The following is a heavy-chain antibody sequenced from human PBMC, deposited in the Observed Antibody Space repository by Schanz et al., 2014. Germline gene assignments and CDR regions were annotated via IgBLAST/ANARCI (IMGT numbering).Heavy chain of an antibody. CDR3: VRVSFADPRLYRGMDRDIDY. V-gene: IGHV3-23*04. CDR2: ISGTGGDDT. D-gene: IGHD5-18*01. CDR1: GFSFSTYA. Sequence: VQLVESGGGVPQPGPSLRLSCAASGFSFSTYAMAWVRQAPGKGLEWVSSISGTGGDDTYYADSVKGRFTISRDNSKNTVHLQMNNLRAEDTAVYYCVRVSFADPRLYRGMDRDIDYWGQGTLVTVSS. J-gene: IGHJ4*02.